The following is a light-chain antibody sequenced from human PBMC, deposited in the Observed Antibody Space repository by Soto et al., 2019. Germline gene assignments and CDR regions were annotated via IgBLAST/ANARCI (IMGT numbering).Light chain of an antibody. V-gene: IGKV1-5*03. CDR3: QQYNSSPT. CDR1: QSISSW. J-gene: IGKJ1*01. Sequence: DIQMTQSTSTLSASVGERVTITCRASQSISSWLAWYQQKPGKAPKLLIYKASSLESGVPSRFSGSGSGTEFTLTISSLQPDDFATYYCQQYNSSPTFGQGTKVEIK. CDR2: KAS.